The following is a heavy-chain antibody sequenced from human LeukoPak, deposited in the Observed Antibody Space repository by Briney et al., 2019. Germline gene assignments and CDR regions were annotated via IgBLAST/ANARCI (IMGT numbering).Heavy chain of an antibody. J-gene: IGHJ3*01. CDR1: GFTFTSYA. CDR2: ISGSGSST. D-gene: IGHD3-10*01. Sequence: GGSLRLSCAASGFTFTSYAMSWVRQAPGKGLEWVSAISGSGSSTYYADSVKGRFTFSRDNSKNTLYLQMNTRRAEDTALYYCAKAIVSYYGSGRDDAFDVWGQGTMVTVSS. V-gene: IGHV3-23*01. CDR3: AKAIVSYYGSGRDDAFDV.